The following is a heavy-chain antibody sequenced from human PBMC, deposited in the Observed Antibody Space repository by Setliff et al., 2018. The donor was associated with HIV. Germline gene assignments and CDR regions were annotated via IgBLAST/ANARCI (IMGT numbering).Heavy chain of an antibody. V-gene: IGHV4-39*07. J-gene: IGHJ4*02. CDR3: ALDPGYRRDY. D-gene: IGHD5-12*01. Sequence: SETLSLTCTVSGGSISTSRYYWGWIRQPPGKGLEWIGSINYRGNTYYNPSLKSRAAISVDTSKNQISLNLSSVTAADTAVYYCALDPGYRRDYWGQGTLVTVSS. CDR1: GGSISTSRYY. CDR2: INYRGNT.